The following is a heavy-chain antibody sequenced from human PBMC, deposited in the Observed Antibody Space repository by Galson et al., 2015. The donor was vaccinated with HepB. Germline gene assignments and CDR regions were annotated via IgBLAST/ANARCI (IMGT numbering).Heavy chain of an antibody. J-gene: IGHJ6*02. CDR3: ARESSGWVYYYYYGMDV. D-gene: IGHD6-19*01. Sequence: SLRLSCAASGFTFSSYRMNWVRQAPGKGLEWVSSISSSSSYIYYADSVKGRFTISRDNAKNSLYLQMNSLRAEDTAVYYCARESSGWVYYYYYGMDVWGQGTTVTVSS. V-gene: IGHV3-21*01. CDR2: ISSSSSYI. CDR1: GFTFSSYR.